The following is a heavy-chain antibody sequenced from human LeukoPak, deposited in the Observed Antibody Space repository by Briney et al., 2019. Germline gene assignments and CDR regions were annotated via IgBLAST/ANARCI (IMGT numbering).Heavy chain of an antibody. Sequence: PSETLSLTCTVSGGSISSYYWSWIRQPPGKGLEWIGYIYYSGSTNYNPSLKSRVTISVDTSKNQFSLKLSSVTPGDAAVYYCARHRYGYWAIWFDYWGQGTLVTVSS. D-gene: IGHD5-18*01. CDR3: ARHRYGYWAIWFDY. J-gene: IGHJ4*02. V-gene: IGHV4-59*08. CDR2: IYYSGST. CDR1: GGSISSYY.